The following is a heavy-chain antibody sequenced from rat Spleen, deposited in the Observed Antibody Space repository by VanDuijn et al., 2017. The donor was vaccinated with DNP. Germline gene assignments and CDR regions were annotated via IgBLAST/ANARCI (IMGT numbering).Heavy chain of an antibody. CDR1: GFTFSNYY. D-gene: IGHD1-12*03. Sequence: EVQLVESGGGLVQPGRSMKLSCAASGFTFSNYYMAWVRQAPTKGLEWVASISYDGGSTYYRDSVKGRFTISRDNAKSTLYLQMDILRSEDTATYYCAREYYDGYYFDSWGQGVVVTVSS. CDR2: ISYDGGST. V-gene: IGHV5-25*01. J-gene: IGHJ2*01. CDR3: AREYYDGYYFDS.